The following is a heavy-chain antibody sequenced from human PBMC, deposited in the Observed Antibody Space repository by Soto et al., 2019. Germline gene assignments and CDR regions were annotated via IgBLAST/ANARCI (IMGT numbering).Heavy chain of an antibody. J-gene: IGHJ4*02. D-gene: IGHD3-3*01. CDR2: INAGNGNT. CDR1: GYTFTSYA. Sequence: ASVKVSCKASGYTFTSYAMHWVRQAPGQRLEWMGWINAGNGNTKYSQKFQGRVTITRDTSASTAYMELSSLRSEDTAVYYCARGAGRFLEWLFGYWGQGTLVTVSS. CDR3: ARGAGRFLEWLFGY. V-gene: IGHV1-3*01.